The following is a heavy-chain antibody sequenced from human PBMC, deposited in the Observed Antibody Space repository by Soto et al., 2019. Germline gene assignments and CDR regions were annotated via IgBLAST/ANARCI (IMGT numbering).Heavy chain of an antibody. D-gene: IGHD1-1*01. CDR1: GGFVTSGSYY. CDR3: ARVERGTATSCVDAFDI. J-gene: IGHJ3*02. V-gene: IGHV4-34*01. CDR2: MSHSGGT. Sequence: QVQLQQWGAGLLKPSETLSLTCAVYGGFVTSGSYYWSWIRQPPGKGLEWIGGMSHSGGTHFNPSLKSRVTISVDTSKNQFTLKMSSVTAADTALYYCARVERGTATSCVDAFDIWCPGTMVTVSA.